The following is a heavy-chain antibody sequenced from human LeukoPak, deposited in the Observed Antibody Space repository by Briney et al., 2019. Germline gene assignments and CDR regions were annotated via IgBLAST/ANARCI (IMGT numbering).Heavy chain of an antibody. CDR3: ASRHCSGGGCYSAGADPFDY. J-gene: IGHJ4*02. D-gene: IGHD2-15*01. V-gene: IGHV3-53*01. CDR2: IYSGGRT. CDR1: GFTFSSYA. Sequence: GGSLRLSCAASGFTFSSYAMSWVRQAPGKGLEWVSVIYSGGRTYYADSVKGRFTISRDISKNTLYLQMNSLRAEDTAVYYCASRHCSGGGCYSAGADPFDYWGQGTLVTVSS.